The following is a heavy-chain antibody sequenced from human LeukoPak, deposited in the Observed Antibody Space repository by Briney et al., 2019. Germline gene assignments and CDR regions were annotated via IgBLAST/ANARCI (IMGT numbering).Heavy chain of an antibody. Sequence: GGSLRLSCAASGFTFSSNVMSWVRQVPGKGLEWVSTISGSGDTTYYADSVKGRFTISKDNSKNTRYLQVNSLRAEDTAVYFCAKDKRAAAGSKYFDYWGQGTQVTVSS. CDR2: ISGSGDTT. D-gene: IGHD6-13*01. CDR3: AKDKRAAAGSKYFDY. V-gene: IGHV3-23*01. J-gene: IGHJ4*02. CDR1: GFTFSSNV.